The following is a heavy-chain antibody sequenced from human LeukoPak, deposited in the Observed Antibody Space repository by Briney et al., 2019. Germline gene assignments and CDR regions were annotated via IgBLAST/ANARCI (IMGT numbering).Heavy chain of an antibody. CDR1: GGSFSGYY. Sequence: SETLSLTCAVYGGSFSGYYWSWIRQPPGKGLEWIGEINHSGSTNYNPSLKSRVTISVDTSKNQFSLKLSSVTAADTAVYYCARERYSGSLGPVGGYWGQGTLVTVSS. V-gene: IGHV4-34*01. D-gene: IGHD1-26*01. CDR3: ARERYSGSLGPVGGY. J-gene: IGHJ4*02. CDR2: INHSGST.